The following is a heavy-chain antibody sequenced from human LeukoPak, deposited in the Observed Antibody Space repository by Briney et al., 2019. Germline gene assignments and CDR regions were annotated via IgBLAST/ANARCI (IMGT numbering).Heavy chain of an antibody. V-gene: IGHV3-23*01. CDR2: ISGSGGST. J-gene: IGHJ4*02. CDR3: AKENYDILTGYHTPFDY. D-gene: IGHD3-9*01. CDR1: GFTFSDYT. Sequence: RGSLRLSCAASGFTFSDYTMSWVRQAPRKGQEWVSAISGSGGSTYYADSVKGRFTISRDNSQNTLYMKMNSLRAEDTAVYYCAKENYDILTGYHTPFDYWGQGTLVTVSS.